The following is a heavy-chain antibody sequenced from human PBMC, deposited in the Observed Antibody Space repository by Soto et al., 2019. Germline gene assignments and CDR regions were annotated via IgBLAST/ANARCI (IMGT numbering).Heavy chain of an antibody. J-gene: IGHJ5*02. Sequence: QVQLQESGPGLVKPSGTLSLTCAVSGGSINSSNWWTWVRQPPGQGLEWIGEIYHSGRTNYNPSLKSRVTISIVTSKNQFSLKLASVTAADTAVYYCVGYYGSGSYYLDWFDPWGQGTLVTVSS. CDR3: VGYYGSGSYYLDWFDP. V-gene: IGHV4-4*02. CDR1: GGSINSSNW. CDR2: IYHSGRT. D-gene: IGHD3-10*01.